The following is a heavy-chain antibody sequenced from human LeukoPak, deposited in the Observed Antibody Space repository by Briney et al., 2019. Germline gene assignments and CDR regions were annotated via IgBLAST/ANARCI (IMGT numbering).Heavy chain of an antibody. CDR2: IIPIFGTA. CDR3: ARDGLSIAAAWGSVYYYYYMDV. J-gene: IGHJ6*03. D-gene: IGHD6-13*01. CDR1: GGTFSSYA. Sequence: GSSVKVSCKASGGTFSSYAISWVRQAPGQGLEWMGGIIPIFGTANYAQKFQGRVTITTDESTSTAYMELSSLRSEDTAAYYCARDGLSIAAAWGSVYYYYYMDVWGKGTTVTVSS. V-gene: IGHV1-69*05.